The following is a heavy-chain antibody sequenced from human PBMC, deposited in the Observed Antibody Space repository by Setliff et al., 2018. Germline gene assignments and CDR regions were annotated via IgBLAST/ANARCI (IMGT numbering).Heavy chain of an antibody. CDR1: GFTFSRYG. CDR2: IRHEGYNK. Sequence: PGGSLRLSCAASGFTFSRYGMYWVRQAPGKGLEWVAFIRHEGYNKYYADSVQGRFTISRDNSKNTLFLQMDSLRDDDTAVYYCAKDSLEVVIALHGMDVWGQGTTVTVS. D-gene: IGHD2-21*01. V-gene: IGHV3-30*02. J-gene: IGHJ6*01. CDR3: AKDSLEVVIALHGMDV.